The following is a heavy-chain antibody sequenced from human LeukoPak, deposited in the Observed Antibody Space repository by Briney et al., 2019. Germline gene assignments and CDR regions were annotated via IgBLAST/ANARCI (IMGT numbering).Heavy chain of an antibody. CDR1: GFTFTKYW. CDR3: ARGAFYSSGWYENY. V-gene: IGHV3-20*04. Sequence: PGGSLRLSCTASGFTFTKYWMIWVRQAPGKGLEWVSGINWNAGTTNYADSVKGRFTISRDNAKNSLYLQMNSLRAEDTALYYCARGAFYSSGWYENYWGQGALVTVSS. CDR2: INWNAGTT. D-gene: IGHD6-19*01. J-gene: IGHJ4*02.